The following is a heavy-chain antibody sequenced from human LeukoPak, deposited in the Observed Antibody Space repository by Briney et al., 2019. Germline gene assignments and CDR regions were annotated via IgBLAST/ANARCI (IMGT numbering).Heavy chain of an antibody. CDR2: INPSGGST. J-gene: IGHJ4*02. Sequence: SVKVSCKASGYTFTTYYMHWVRQAPGQGLEWMGIINPSGGSTSYAQKFQGRVTMTRDTSTSTVYMELSSLRFEDTAVYYCARSDYCSSTSCYMHYWGQGTLVTVSS. CDR3: ARSDYCSSTSCYMHY. CDR1: GYTFTTYY. D-gene: IGHD2-2*02. V-gene: IGHV1-46*01.